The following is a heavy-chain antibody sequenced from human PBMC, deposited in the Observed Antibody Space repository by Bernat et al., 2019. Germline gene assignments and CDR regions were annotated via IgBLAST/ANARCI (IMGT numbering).Heavy chain of an antibody. D-gene: IGHD6-6*01. Sequence: EVQLLESGGGLVQPGGSLRLSCAASGFTFSSYAMSWVRQAPGKGLEWVSAISGSGGTTYHAESVKGRFTISRDNSKNTLFLQMRSLRAEDTAVYYCAKRRGGSSGSFDYWGQGALVTVSS. CDR3: AKRRGGSSGSFDY. V-gene: IGHV3-23*01. J-gene: IGHJ4*02. CDR1: GFTFSSYA. CDR2: ISGSGGTT.